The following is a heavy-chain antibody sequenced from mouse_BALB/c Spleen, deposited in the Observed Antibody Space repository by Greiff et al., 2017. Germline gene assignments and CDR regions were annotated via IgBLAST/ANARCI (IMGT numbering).Heavy chain of an antibody. CDR1: GFTFSSYA. V-gene: IGHV5-6-5*01. CDR3: ARGDYYGSSYWFAY. J-gene: IGHJ3*01. Sequence: EVKLMESGGGLVKPGGSLKLSCAASGFTFSSYAMSWVRQTPEKRLEWVASISSGGSTYYPDSVKGRFTISRDNARNILYLQMSSLRSEDTAMYYCARGDYYGSSYWFAYWGQGTLVTVSA. CDR2: ISSGGST. D-gene: IGHD1-1*01.